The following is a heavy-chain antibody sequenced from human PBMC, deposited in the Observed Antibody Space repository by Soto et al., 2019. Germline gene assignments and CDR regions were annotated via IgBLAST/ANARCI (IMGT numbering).Heavy chain of an antibody. D-gene: IGHD1-26*01. V-gene: IGHV1-69*06. CDR3: ARGWETAGTTTPFAY. J-gene: IGHJ4*02. CDR2: IIPIFGTA. CDR1: GGTFSTHA. Sequence: QVQLVQSGAEVKKPGSSVKVSCKASGGTFSTHANSWVRQAPGQGLEWMGGIIPIFGTANYAQKFQGRVTITADKSTSTAYMEVRSLRSEDTAVYYCARGWETAGTTTPFAYWGQGTLVTVSS.